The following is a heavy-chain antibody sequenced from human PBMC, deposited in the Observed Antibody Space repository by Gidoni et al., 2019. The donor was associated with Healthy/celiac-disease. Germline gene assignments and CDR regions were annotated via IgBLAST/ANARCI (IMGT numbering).Heavy chain of an antibody. V-gene: IGHV3-48*02. D-gene: IGHD2-2*01. CDR2: ISSSSSTI. J-gene: IGHJ3*02. CDR1: GFTFSSYS. Sequence: EVQLVESGGGLVQPGGSLRLSCAASGFTFSSYSMNRVRQAPGKGLGWFSYISSSSSTIYYADSVKGLFTISRDNAKNSLYLQMNSLRDKDTAVYYCARDRYPRYCSSTSCYEKDAFDIWGQGTMVTVSS. CDR3: ARDRYPRYCSSTSCYEKDAFDI.